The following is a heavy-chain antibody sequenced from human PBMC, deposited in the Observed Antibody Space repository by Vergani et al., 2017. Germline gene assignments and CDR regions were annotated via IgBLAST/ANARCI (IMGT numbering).Heavy chain of an antibody. D-gene: IGHD3-3*01. CDR3: AKHISELNDFWSGYYPYYNYYMDV. CDR2: ISWNSGSI. CDR1: GFTFDDYA. J-gene: IGHJ6*03. V-gene: IGHV3-9*01. Sequence: EVQLVESGGGLVQPGRSLRLSCAASGFTFDDYAMHWVRQAPGKGLEWVSGISWNSGSIGYADSVKGRFTISRDNAKNSLYLQMNSLRAEDTALYYCAKHISELNDFWSGYYPYYNYYMDVWGKGTTVTVSS.